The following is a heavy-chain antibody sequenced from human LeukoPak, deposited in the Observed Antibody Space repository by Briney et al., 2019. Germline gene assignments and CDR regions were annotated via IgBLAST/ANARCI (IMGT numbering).Heavy chain of an antibody. Sequence: GGSLRLSCAASGFTVSSNHMHWVRQAPDKGLQWVSIIYEAGNTHFADSVKGRFTVSRDNSNNTVYLQMNSVRPEDTALYYCARDKGGMYGLDIWGQGTMVTVSS. D-gene: IGHD2-8*01. CDR1: GFTVSSNH. CDR2: IYEAGNT. V-gene: IGHV3-66*02. J-gene: IGHJ3*02. CDR3: ARDKGGMYGLDI.